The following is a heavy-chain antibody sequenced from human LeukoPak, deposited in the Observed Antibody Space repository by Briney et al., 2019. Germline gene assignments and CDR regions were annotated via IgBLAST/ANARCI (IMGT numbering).Heavy chain of an antibody. D-gene: IGHD3-3*01. J-gene: IGHJ6*02. CDR3: ARGRTTYDFWSGYYRPHGMDV. CDR2: IYHSGST. Sequence: SETLSLTCAVSGGSISSGGYSWSWIRQPPGKGLEWIGYIYHSGSTYYNPSLKSRVTISVDRSKNQFSLKLSSVTAADTAVYYCARGRTTYDFWSGYYRPHGMDVWGQGTTVTVTS. V-gene: IGHV4-30-2*01. CDR1: GGSISSGGYS.